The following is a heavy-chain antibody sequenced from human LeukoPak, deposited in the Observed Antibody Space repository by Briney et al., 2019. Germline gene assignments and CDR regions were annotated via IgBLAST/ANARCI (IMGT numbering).Heavy chain of an antibody. D-gene: IGHD1-26*01. V-gene: IGHV4-4*07. CDR2: IYTSGST. CDR1: GGSIKRYY. Sequence: SETLSLTCTVSGGSIKRYYWNWIRHPAGKGLEYIGRIYTSGSTNYKPSLKSRVTMSVDTSKNQFSLKLSSVTAADTAVYYCVGGTYYGGDYWGQGTLVTVSS. J-gene: IGHJ4*02. CDR3: VGGTYYGGDY.